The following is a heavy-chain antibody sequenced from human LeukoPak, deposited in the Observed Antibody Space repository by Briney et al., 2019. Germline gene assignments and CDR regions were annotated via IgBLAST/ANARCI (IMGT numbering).Heavy chain of an antibody. Sequence: PSQTLSLTCTVSGDSVSNGGYYWSWIRQSPGKGLEWIGYVHHSGSSYHNPSLKSRLSISVDRPKNQFYLKLTSVTAADTAVYCAKSSAGRGWFDPWGQGTLVTVSS. D-gene: IGHD3-10*01. CDR2: VHHSGSS. V-gene: IGHV4-30-2*06. J-gene: IGHJ5*02. CDR3: KSSAGRGWFDP. CDR1: GDSVSNGGYY.